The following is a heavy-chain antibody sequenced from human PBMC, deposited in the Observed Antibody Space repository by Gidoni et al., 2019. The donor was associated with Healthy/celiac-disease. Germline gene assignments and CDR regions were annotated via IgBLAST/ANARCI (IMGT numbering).Heavy chain of an antibody. V-gene: IGHV5-10-1*03. Sequence: EVQLVQSGAEVKKPGESLRISCKGSGYSFTSYWISWVRQMPGKGLEWMGRIDPSDSYTNYSPSLQGHVTISADKSISTAYLQWSSLKASDTAMYYCASELGYCSGGSCYSGYYYYMDVWGKGTTVTVSS. D-gene: IGHD2-15*01. J-gene: IGHJ6*03. CDR1: GYSFTSYW. CDR2: IDPSDSYT. CDR3: ASELGYCSGGSCYSGYYYYMDV.